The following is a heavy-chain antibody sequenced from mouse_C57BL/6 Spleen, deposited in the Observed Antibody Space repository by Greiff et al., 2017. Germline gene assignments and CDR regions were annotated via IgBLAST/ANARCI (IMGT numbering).Heavy chain of an antibody. CDR3: ARMDLRGFDY. D-gene: IGHD1-1*01. Sequence: EVQLQQSGPELVKPGASVKISCKASGYTFTDYYMNWVKQSHGKSLEWIGDINPNNGGTSYNQKFKGKATLTVDKSSSTAYMELRSLTSEDSAVYYCARMDLRGFDYWGQGTTLTVSS. CDR1: GYTFTDYY. CDR2: INPNNGGT. V-gene: IGHV1-26*01. J-gene: IGHJ2*01.